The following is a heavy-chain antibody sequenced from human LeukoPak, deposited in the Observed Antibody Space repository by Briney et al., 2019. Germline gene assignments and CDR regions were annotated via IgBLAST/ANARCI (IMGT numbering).Heavy chain of an antibody. D-gene: IGHD5-12*01. J-gene: IGHJ4*02. CDR3: ARQAISGYDPPPFDS. Sequence: SETLSLTCTVSGGSISSSTNYWGWIRQPPGKGLEWIGYLYYSGSTYYNPSLKSRVTISVDTSKNQFSLKLSSVTAADTAVYYCARQAISGYDPPPFDSWGQGTLVTVSS. V-gene: IGHV4-39*01. CDR1: GGSISSSTNY. CDR2: LYYSGST.